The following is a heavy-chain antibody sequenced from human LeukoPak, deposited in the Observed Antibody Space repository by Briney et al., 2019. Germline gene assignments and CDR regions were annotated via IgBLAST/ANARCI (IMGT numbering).Heavy chain of an antibody. J-gene: IGHJ4*02. CDR2: ISGDGGST. V-gene: IGHV3-43*02. D-gene: IGHD2-8*02. Sequence: GGSLRLSCAASGFTFDDYAMHWVRQAPGKGLEWVSLISGDGGSTYYADSVKGRFTISRDNSKNTLYLQMNSLRAEDTAVYYCARDWWGYWGQGTLVTVSS. CDR3: ARDWWGY. CDR1: GFTFDDYA.